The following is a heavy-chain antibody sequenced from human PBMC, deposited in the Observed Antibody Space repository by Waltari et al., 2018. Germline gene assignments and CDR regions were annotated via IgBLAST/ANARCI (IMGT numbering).Heavy chain of an antibody. CDR2: LSDCGEST. J-gene: IGHJ4*02. CDR1: GFTFNSYA. D-gene: IGHD1-26*01. Sequence: EVQLLESGGGLVQPGQSLIFSCAASGFTFNSYAMSWVRHAPGKGLEWVSALSDCGESTDYVDSVKCRFTISRDNSMNTLHLQMHNLRVEDTAVYYCARALWVGFDYWGQGTLLTVSS. V-gene: IGHV3-23*01. CDR3: ARALWVGFDY.